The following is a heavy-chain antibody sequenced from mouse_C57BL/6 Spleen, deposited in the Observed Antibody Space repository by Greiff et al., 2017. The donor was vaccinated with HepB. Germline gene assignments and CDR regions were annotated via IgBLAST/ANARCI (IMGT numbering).Heavy chain of an antibody. D-gene: IGHD1-1*01. V-gene: IGHV2-6*01. Sequence: QVQLKESGPGLVAPSQSLSITCTVSGFSLTSYGVDWVRQSPGKGLEWLGVIWGVGSTNYNSALKSRLSISKDNSKSQVFLKMNSLQTDDTAMYYCASRDYYGSSYEGFAYWGQGTLVTVSA. CDR1: GFSLTSYG. J-gene: IGHJ3*01. CDR2: IWGVGST. CDR3: ASRDYYGSSYEGFAY.